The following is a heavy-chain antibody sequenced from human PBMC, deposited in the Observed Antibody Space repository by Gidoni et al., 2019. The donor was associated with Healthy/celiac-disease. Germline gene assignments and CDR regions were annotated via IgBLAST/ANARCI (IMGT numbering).Heavy chain of an antibody. CDR3: ARSESYSDDGNGDYAIDY. CDR1: GFHFSSYG. J-gene: IGHJ4*02. V-gene: IGHV3-33*01. CDR2: IWHEGSVK. D-gene: IGHD3-22*01. Sequence: QVPLVESGGGVVKPGGFLRLPFAAPGFHFSSYGLYWVRQAPGKGLGGVGLIWHEGSVKYYADSVKGRCAIARDNSKNTRYMQMNSLRSENTTVDDCARSESYSDDGNGDYAIDYWGQGTPVTVSS.